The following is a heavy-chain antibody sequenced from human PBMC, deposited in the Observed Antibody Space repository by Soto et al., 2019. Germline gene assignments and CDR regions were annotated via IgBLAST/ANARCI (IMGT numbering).Heavy chain of an antibody. V-gene: IGHV3-21*01. D-gene: IGHD4-17*01. CDR2: ISSSSSYI. J-gene: IGHJ4*02. CDR1: GFTFSSYS. Sequence: GGSLRLSCAASGFTFSSYSMNWVRQAPGKGLEWVSSISSSSSYIYYADSVKGRFTISRDNAKNSLYLQMNSLRAEDTAVYYCARAAYGDYPSDDYWGQGTLVTVSS. CDR3: ARAAYGDYPSDDY.